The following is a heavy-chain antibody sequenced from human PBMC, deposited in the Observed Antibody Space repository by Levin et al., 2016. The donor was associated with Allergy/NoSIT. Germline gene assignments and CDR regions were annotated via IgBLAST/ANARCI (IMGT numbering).Heavy chain of an antibody. CDR1: GFPFDDFA. Sequence: GGSLRLSCAASGFPFDDFALHWVRQGPGKGLEWVSGISWSSSSVGYADSVKGRFTISRDNAKKSIYLQMNSLRPEDTAFYYCAKVGEGEYALHLHWHLDVWGRGTLVTVSS. V-gene: IGHV3-9*01. D-gene: IGHD3-10*01. J-gene: IGHJ2*01. CDR3: AKVGEGEYALHLHWHLDV. CDR2: ISWSSSSV.